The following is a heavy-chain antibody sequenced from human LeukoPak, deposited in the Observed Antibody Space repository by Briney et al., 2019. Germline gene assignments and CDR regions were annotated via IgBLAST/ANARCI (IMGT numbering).Heavy chain of an antibody. D-gene: IGHD3-9*01. CDR2: ISDSSGTM. CDR3: AQHDIGFDY. Sequence: PGGSLRLSCVASGFAFRTYSMNWVRQAPGKGLEWVSYISDSSGTMYYADSVKGRFTISRDNAKNSLYLQMNSLRDEDTAVYYCAQHDIGFDYWGQGTLVTVSS. CDR1: GFAFRTYS. J-gene: IGHJ4*02. V-gene: IGHV3-48*02.